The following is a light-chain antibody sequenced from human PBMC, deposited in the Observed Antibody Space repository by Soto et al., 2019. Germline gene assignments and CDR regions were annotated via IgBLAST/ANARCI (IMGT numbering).Light chain of an antibody. V-gene: IGKV1-39*01. CDR2: AAS. CDR1: QSVSSY. J-gene: IGKJ4*01. CDR3: HQSYSTPQT. Sequence: DLQMTQSPSSLSASVGDRVTITCRASQSVSSYLNWYQQKPGKAPELLIYAASNLQSGVPSRFSGSGSGTDFTLTISSLQPEDFATYFCHQSYSTPQTFGGGTKVEI.